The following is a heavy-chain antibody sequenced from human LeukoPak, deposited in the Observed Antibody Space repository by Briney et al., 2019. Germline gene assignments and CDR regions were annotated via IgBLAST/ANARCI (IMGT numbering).Heavy chain of an antibody. CDR1: GGSFSGYC. V-gene: IGHV4-34*01. CDR3: ARHVGFITMVRGVINNNWFDP. CDR2: INHSGST. Sequence: PSETLSLTCAVYGGSFSGYCWSWICQPPGKVLEWIGEINHSGSTNYNPSLKSRVTISVDTSKNQFSLKLSSVTAADTAVYYCARHVGFITMVRGVINNNWFDPWGQGTLVTVSS. D-gene: IGHD3-10*01. J-gene: IGHJ5*02.